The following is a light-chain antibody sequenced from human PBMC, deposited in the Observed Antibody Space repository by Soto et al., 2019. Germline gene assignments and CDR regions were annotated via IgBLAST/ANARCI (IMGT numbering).Light chain of an antibody. CDR3: QQYGSSTST. CDR1: QSVSSSY. J-gene: IGKJ2*01. V-gene: IGKV3-20*01. CDR2: GAS. Sequence: EIVLTQSPGTPSWSPGERATLSCRASQSVSSSYLAWYQQKPGQAPSLLIYGASSRATGIPDRFSGSGSGKDCTITISRLEPDDFAVYYCQQYGSSTSTFGQGTKLETK.